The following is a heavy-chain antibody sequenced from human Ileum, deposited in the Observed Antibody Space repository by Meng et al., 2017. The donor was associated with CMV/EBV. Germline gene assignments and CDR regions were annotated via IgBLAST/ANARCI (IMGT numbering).Heavy chain of an antibody. CDR3: ARAPTSYGMDV. Sequence: SETLSPTCAVHGGSFSTYYWSWIRQLPGRGLEWIGEMNHSGDTYYSPTLKSGVTISVDPSERQCSLNLSSVTGADTAVYYCARAPTSYGMDVWGQGTKVTVSS. CDR2: MNHSGDT. V-gene: IGHV4-34*01. CDR1: GGSFSTYY. J-gene: IGHJ6*02.